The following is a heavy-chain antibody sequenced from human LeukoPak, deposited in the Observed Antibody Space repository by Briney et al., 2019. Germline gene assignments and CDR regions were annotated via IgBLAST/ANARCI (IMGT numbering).Heavy chain of an antibody. J-gene: IGHJ3*02. CDR1: GGSISGYY. D-gene: IGHD6-19*01. Sequence: SETLSLTCTVSGGSISGYYWSWIRQPPEKELEWIGYIYYSGSTDYNPSLKSRVSISVDTSKNQFSLRLSSVTAADTAVYYCARAQAVAGGGSFDIWGQGTMVTVSS. V-gene: IGHV4-59*01. CDR3: ARAQAVAGGGSFDI. CDR2: IYYSGST.